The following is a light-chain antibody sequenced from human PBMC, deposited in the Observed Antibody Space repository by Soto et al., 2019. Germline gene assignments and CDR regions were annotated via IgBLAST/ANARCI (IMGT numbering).Light chain of an antibody. J-gene: IGKJ4*01. V-gene: IGKV2-30*01. CDR3: QQYSSYTLT. Sequence: PLCLPFTLGQPASIPCRSSQRLVYSDGNTYLNWFQQRPGQSPRRLIYKVSNRDSGVPDRFSGSGSGTDFTLIISSLKTDDFATYYCQQYSSYTLTFGGGTKVDIK. CDR2: KVS. CDR1: QRLVYSDGNTY.